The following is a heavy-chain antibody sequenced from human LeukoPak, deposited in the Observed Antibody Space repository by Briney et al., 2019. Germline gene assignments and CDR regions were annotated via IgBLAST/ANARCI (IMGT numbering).Heavy chain of an antibody. CDR2: IYYSGST. D-gene: IGHD2-21*02. CDR3: ARHAAYCGGDCYFDY. Sequence: SETLSLTCTVSGGSISSSSYYWGWIRQPPGKGLEWIGSIYYSGSTYYYPSLKSRVTISVDTSKNQFSLKLSSVTAADTAVYYCARHAAYCGGDCYFDYWGQGTLVTVSS. J-gene: IGHJ4*02. V-gene: IGHV4-39*01. CDR1: GGSISSSSYY.